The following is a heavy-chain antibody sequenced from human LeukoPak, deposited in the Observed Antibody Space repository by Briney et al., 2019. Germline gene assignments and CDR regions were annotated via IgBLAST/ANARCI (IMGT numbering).Heavy chain of an antibody. D-gene: IGHD4/OR15-4a*01. CDR2: IYYSGST. J-gene: IGHJ6*02. CDR3: ARGVHYYYYGMDV. CDR1: GGSISSSSYY. V-gene: IGHV4-61*05. Sequence: PSETLSLTCTVSGGSISSSSYYWSWIRQPPGKGLEWIGYIYYSGSTNYNPSLKSRVTISVDTSKNQFSLKLSSVTAADTAVYYCARGVHYYYYGMDVWGQGTTVTVSS.